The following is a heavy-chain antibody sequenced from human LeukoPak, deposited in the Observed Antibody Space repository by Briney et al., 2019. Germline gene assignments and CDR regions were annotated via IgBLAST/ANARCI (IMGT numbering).Heavy chain of an antibody. Sequence: GGSLRLSCAASGFTFSDYYMSWIRQAPGKGLEWVSYISSSGSTIYYADSVKGRFITSRDNAKNSLYLQMNSLRAEDTAVYYCARAPVPLRKYCSGGSCYSRYYGMDVWGQGTTVTVSS. CDR1: GFTFSDYY. D-gene: IGHD2-15*01. CDR3: ARAPVPLRKYCSGGSCYSRYYGMDV. J-gene: IGHJ6*02. CDR2: ISSSGSTI. V-gene: IGHV3-11*01.